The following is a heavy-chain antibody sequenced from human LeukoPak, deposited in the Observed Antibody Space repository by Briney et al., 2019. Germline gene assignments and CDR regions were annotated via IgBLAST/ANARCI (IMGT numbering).Heavy chain of an antibody. V-gene: IGHV4-59*08. CDR2: IYYSGST. D-gene: IGHD3-10*01. CDR1: GGSISSYY. Sequence: SETLSLTCTVSGGSISSYYWSWIRQPPGKGLEWIGYIYYSGSTNYNPSLKSRVTISVDTSKNQFSLKLSSVTAADTAVYYCARVRSSSGDDFDYWGQGTLVTVSS. J-gene: IGHJ4*02. CDR3: ARVRSSSGDDFDY.